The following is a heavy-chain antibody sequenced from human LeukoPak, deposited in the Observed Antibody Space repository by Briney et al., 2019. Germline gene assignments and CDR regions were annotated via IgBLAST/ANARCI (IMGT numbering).Heavy chain of an antibody. J-gene: IGHJ4*02. Sequence: GGSPRLSCAASGFTFSTYAMSWVRQAPGKGLEWVSAISVSGGDTFYADSVRGRLTISRDNSMNTLYLQMNSLRAEDTAMYYCAKHSGNYFFDHWGQGTLVTVSA. D-gene: IGHD1-26*01. V-gene: IGHV3-23*01. CDR2: ISVSGGDT. CDR1: GFTFSTYA. CDR3: AKHSGNYFFDH.